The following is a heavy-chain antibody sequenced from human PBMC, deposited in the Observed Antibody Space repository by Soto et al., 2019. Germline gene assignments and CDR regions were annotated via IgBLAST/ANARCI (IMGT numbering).Heavy chain of an antibody. J-gene: IGHJ3*02. CDR3: ARDHSDSSGTYDAFDI. D-gene: IGHD3-22*01. V-gene: IGHV4-59*01. Sequence: QVQLQESGPGLVKPSETLSLTCTVSGGSISSYYWSWIRQPPGKGLEWMGYIYYSGSTNYNPSLKSRVTISVDTSKNQFSLKLSSVTAADTAVYYCARDHSDSSGTYDAFDIWGKGTMVTVSS. CDR1: GGSISSYY. CDR2: IYYSGST.